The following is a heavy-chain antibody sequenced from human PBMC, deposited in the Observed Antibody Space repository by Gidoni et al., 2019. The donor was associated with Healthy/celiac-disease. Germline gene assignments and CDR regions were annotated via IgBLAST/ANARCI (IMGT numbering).Heavy chain of an antibody. V-gene: IGHV4-34*01. Sequence: QVQLQQWGAGLLKPSETLSLTCAVHRGSFSAYYWSWIRQPPGQGLEWIGEVNHSGSTNYNPSLKRRVTISVDTTKNQLCLKLSYVTAADTAVYYCARGALTRYYYYYYGMDVWGQGTTVTVSS. D-gene: IGHD6-6*01. CDR1: RGSFSAYY. CDR3: ARGALTRYYYYYYGMDV. CDR2: VNHSGST. J-gene: IGHJ6*02.